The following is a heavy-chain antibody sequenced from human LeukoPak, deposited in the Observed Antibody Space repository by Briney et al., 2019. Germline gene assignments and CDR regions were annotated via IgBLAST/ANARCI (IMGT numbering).Heavy chain of an antibody. Sequence: SETLSLTCTVSSYSIRTGYYWGWIRQPPGKGLEWIASINHSGITYYNPSLKSRDTISVDTSKNQFSLKVTSVTAADTAVYYCGRDRPTGYYDYWGQGTLVTVSS. V-gene: IGHV4-38-2*02. D-gene: IGHD3-9*01. CDR1: SYSIRTGYY. CDR3: GRDRPTGYYDY. J-gene: IGHJ4*02. CDR2: INHSGIT.